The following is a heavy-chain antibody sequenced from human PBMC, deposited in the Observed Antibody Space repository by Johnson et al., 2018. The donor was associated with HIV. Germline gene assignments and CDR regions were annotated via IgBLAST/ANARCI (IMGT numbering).Heavy chain of an antibody. V-gene: IGHV3-20*04. J-gene: IGHJ3*02. Sequence: VQLVESGGGVVQPGGSLRLSCAASGFTFDDYGMSWVRQAPGKGLEWVSGINWNGGSTGYAESVKGRFTISRDNAQKSLFLQMNSLRAEDTAVYYCARDGAIPPGQYCSGGSCHGGDAFDIWGQGTMVTVSS. CDR3: ARDGAIPPGQYCSGGSCHGGDAFDI. CDR1: GFTFDDYG. D-gene: IGHD2-15*01. CDR2: INWNGGST.